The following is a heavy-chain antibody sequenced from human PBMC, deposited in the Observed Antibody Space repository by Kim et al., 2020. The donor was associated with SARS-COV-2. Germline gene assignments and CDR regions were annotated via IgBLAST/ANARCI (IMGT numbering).Heavy chain of an antibody. D-gene: IGHD3-22*01. J-gene: IGHJ4*02. V-gene: IGHV3-23*01. CDR3: AKDFSSMVVVVITTEIDY. Sequence: KGRFTISRDNSKNTLYLQMNSLRAEDTAVYYCAKDFSSMVVVVITTEIDYWGQGTLVTVSS.